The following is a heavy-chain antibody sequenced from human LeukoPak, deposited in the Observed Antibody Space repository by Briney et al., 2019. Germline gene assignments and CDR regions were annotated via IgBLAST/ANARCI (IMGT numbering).Heavy chain of an antibody. D-gene: IGHD3-10*01. Sequence: GGSLRLSCAASGLSISRYSMNWVRQAPGKGLEWVSSISSSSSYIYYADSVKGRFTISRDNAKNSLCLQMNSLRAEDTAVYYCARDLVDGYFDYWGQGTLVTVSS. CDR1: GLSISRYS. CDR3: ARDLVDGYFDY. V-gene: IGHV3-21*01. J-gene: IGHJ4*02. CDR2: ISSSSSYI.